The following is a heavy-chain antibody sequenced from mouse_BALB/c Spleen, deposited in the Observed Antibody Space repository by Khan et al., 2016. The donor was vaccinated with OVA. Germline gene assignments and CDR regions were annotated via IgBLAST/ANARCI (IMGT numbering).Heavy chain of an antibody. CDR1: GYSFTGYF. Sequence: EVELVESGPELVRPGASVKISCKASGYSFTGYFMNWVMQSHGKSLEWIGRINPHIGETFYNQRFKDKATLTVDESSSKAHMELRRLASEDSAVYYCTRIYRSDFDYWGQGTTLTVSS. CDR3: TRIYRSDFDY. CDR2: INPHIGET. V-gene: IGHV1-20*02. J-gene: IGHJ2*01. D-gene: IGHD1-1*01.